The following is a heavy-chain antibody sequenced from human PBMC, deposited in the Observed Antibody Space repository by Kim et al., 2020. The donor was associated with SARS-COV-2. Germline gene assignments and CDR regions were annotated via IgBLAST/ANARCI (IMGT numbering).Heavy chain of an antibody. CDR1: GGSISSGGYY. CDR3: ARELVDTAMVPGYYGMDV. Sequence: SETLSLTCTVSGGSISSGGYYWSWIRQHPGKGLEWIGYIYYSGSTYYNPSLKSRVTISVDTSKNQFSLKLSSVTAADTAVYYCARELVDTAMVPGYYGMDVWGQGTTVTVSS. J-gene: IGHJ6*02. CDR2: IYYSGST. D-gene: IGHD5-18*01. V-gene: IGHV4-31*03.